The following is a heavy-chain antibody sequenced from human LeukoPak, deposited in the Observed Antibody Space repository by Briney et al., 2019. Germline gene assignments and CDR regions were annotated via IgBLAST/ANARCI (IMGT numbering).Heavy chain of an antibody. CDR2: IWYDGSNK. V-gene: IGHV3-33*06. J-gene: IGHJ4*02. D-gene: IGHD3-10*01. Sequence: TGGSLRLSCAASGFTFSSYGMHWVRQAPGKGLEWVAVIWYDGSNKYYADSVKGRFTISRDNSKNTLYLQMNSLRAEDTAVYYCAKTAKIWFGELLFGGGQGTLVTVSS. CDR3: AKTAKIWFGELLFG. CDR1: GFTFSSYG.